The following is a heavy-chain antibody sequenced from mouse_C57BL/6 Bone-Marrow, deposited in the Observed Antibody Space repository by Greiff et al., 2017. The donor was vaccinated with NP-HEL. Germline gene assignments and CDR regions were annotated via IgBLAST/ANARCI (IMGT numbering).Heavy chain of an antibody. J-gene: IGHJ2*01. V-gene: IGHV1-5*01. Sequence: EVQLQQSGTVLARPGASVKMSCKTSGYTFTRYWMHWVKQRPGQGLEWIGAIYPGNSDTSYNQKFKGKAKLTAVTSASTAYMELSSLTNEDSAVYYCTFTTVVAGDYFDYWGQGTTLTVSS. CDR2: IYPGNSDT. CDR3: TFTTVVAGDYFDY. CDR1: GYTFTRYW. D-gene: IGHD1-1*01.